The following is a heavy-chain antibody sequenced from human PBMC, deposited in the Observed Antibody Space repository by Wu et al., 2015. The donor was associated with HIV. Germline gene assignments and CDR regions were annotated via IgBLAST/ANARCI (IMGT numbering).Heavy chain of an antibody. CDR1: GYTFSNHY. D-gene: IGHD6-19*01. CDR3: ASPRSPGFSSAWPTYFDY. V-gene: IGHV1-69*01. J-gene: IGHJ4*02. CDR2: IIPLFGTT. Sequence: QVQLVQSGAEVKKPGASVKVSCKTSGYTFSNHYLHWVRQAPGQGLEWMGGIIPLFGTTDYAQIFQGRVTITTDESTSTAYMRLSSLRSEDTAVYYCASPRSPGFSSAWPTYFDYWGQGTLVTVSS.